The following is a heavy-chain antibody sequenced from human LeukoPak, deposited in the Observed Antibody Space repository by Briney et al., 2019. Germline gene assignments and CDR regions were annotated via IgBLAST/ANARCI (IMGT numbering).Heavy chain of an antibody. CDR1: GFTFSDYY. CDR3: ARDRIAAAGTSRYYYYGMDV. D-gene: IGHD6-13*01. V-gene: IGHV3-11*05. Sequence: GGSLRLSCAASGFTFSDYYMSWIRQAPGKGLEWVSYISSSSSYTNYADSVKGRFTISRDNAKNSLYLQMNSLRAEDTAVYYCARDRIAAAGTSRYYYYGMDVWGQGTTVTVSS. J-gene: IGHJ6*02. CDR2: ISSSSSYT.